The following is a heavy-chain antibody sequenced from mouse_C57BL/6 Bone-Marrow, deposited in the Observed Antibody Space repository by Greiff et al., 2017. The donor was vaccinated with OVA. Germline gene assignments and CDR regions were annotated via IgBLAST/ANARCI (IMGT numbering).Heavy chain of an antibody. Sequence: QVQLQQPGAELVRPGSSVKLSCKASGYTFTSYWMDWVKQRPGQGLEWIGNIYPSDSETHYNQKFKDKATLTVDKSSSTAYMQLSSLTSEDSAVYYCARRDYGSSFYWGQGTTLTVSS. D-gene: IGHD1-1*01. CDR2: IYPSDSET. J-gene: IGHJ2*01. CDR1: GYTFTSYW. V-gene: IGHV1-61*01. CDR3: ARRDYGSSFY.